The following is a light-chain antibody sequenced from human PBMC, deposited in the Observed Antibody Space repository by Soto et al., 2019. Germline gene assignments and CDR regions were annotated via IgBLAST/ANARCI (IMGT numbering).Light chain of an antibody. CDR2: DVN. CDR3: FSYTSSGTMV. Sequence: QSVLTQPASVSGSPGQSITISCTGTSSDVGGYNYVSWYQQHPGKAPKLMIFDVNNRPSGLSNRFSGSKSGNTASLTISGLEAEDEADYYCFSYTSSGTMVFGGGPKLTVL. V-gene: IGLV2-14*03. CDR1: SSDVGGYNY. J-gene: IGLJ2*01.